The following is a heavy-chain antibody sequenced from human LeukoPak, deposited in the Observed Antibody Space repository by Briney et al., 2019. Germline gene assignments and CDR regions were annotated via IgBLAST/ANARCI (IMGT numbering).Heavy chain of an antibody. CDR2: IWYDGSNK. J-gene: IGHJ4*02. Sequence: GGSLRLSCAASGFTFSSYGMHWVRQPPAKGLEWVAVIWYDGSNKYYADSVKGRFTISRDNSKNTLYLQMSSLRAEDTAVYYCARLARIAAAGTPWGDYWGQGTLVTVSS. V-gene: IGHV3-33*01. CDR3: ARLARIAAAGTPWGDY. CDR1: GFTFSSYG. D-gene: IGHD6-13*01.